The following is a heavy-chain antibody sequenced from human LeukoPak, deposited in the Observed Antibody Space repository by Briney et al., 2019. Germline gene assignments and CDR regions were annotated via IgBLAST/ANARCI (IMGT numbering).Heavy chain of an antibody. J-gene: IGHJ4*02. CDR1: GFTFDDYA. CDR2: ISWDGGST. CDR3: AKDYALGIKIEWTFNY. V-gene: IGHV3-43D*03. Sequence: GGSLRLSCAASGFTFDDYAMHWVRQAPGKGLEWVSIISWDGGSTYYADSVKGRFTISRDNSKNSLYLQMNSLRAEDTALYYCAKDYALGIKIEWTFNYWGQGTLVTVSS. D-gene: IGHD7-27*01.